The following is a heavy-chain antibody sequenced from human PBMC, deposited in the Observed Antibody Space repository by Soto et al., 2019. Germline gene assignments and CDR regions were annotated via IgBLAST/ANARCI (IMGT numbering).Heavy chain of an antibody. CDR3: ARHRGDTNYYYYYGMDV. J-gene: IGHJ6*02. D-gene: IGHD4-17*01. V-gene: IGHV5-51*01. CDR1: GYSFTSYW. CDR2: IYPGDSDT. Sequence: VESLKISCKGSGYSFTSYWIGWVRQMPGKGLEWMGIIYPGDSDTRYSPSFQGQVTISADKSISTAYLQWSSLKASDTAMYYCARHRGDTNYYYYYGMDVWGQGTTATVSS.